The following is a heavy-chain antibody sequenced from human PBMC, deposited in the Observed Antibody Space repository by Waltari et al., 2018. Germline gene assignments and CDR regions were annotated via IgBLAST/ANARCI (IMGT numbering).Heavy chain of an antibody. CDR1: GFTFSSYS. D-gene: IGHD1-26*01. Sequence: EVQLVESGGGLVQPGGSLRLSCAASGFTFSSYSMTWLRQAPGKGLEWVSYISSSSSTIYYADSVKGRFTISRDNAKNSLYLQMNSLRAEDTAVYYCAREIGIGAFDIWGQGTMVTVSS. V-gene: IGHV3-48*04. CDR3: AREIGIGAFDI. J-gene: IGHJ3*02. CDR2: ISSSSSTI.